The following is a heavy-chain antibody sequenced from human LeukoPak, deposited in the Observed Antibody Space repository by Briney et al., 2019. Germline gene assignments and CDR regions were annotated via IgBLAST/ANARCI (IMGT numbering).Heavy chain of an antibody. D-gene: IGHD4-23*01. CDR1: GFTFSSYS. CDR3: ARGPYGGHSQDYFDY. CDR2: ISSSSNYI. J-gene: IGHJ4*02. V-gene: IGHV3-21*01. Sequence: PGGSLRLSCAASGFTFSSYSMNWVRQAPGKGLEWVSSISSSSNYIYYADSVKGRFTISRDSAKNSLYLQMNSLRAEDTAVYYCARGPYGGHSQDYFDYWGQGTLVTVSS.